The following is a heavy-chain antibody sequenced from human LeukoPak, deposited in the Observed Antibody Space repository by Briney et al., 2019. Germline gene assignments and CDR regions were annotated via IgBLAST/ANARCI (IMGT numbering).Heavy chain of an antibody. CDR1: GYTFTSYG. Sequence: ASVKVSCKASGYTFTSYGISWVRQAPGQGLEWMGWISAYNGNTNYAQKLQGRVTMTTDTSTSTAYMELRSLRSDDTAVYYCARDREYSGYDPYYYYMDVWGKGTTVTISS. CDR3: ARDREYSGYDPYYYYMDV. V-gene: IGHV1-18*01. CDR2: ISAYNGNT. D-gene: IGHD5-12*01. J-gene: IGHJ6*03.